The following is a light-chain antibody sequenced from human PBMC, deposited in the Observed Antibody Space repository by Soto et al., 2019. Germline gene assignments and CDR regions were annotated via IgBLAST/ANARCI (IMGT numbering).Light chain of an antibody. CDR2: DVS. V-gene: IGLV2-14*01. J-gene: IGLJ1*01. Sequence: QSVLTQPASVSGSPGQSITVSCTGTTSDVVGYDYVAWYQQHPGKAPKLMIYDVSSRPSGVSNRFSGSKSGNTASLTISGLQVEDEADYYCSSYLGSSTLSGVFGTGTKVTVL. CDR1: TSDVVGYDY. CDR3: SSYLGSSTLSGV.